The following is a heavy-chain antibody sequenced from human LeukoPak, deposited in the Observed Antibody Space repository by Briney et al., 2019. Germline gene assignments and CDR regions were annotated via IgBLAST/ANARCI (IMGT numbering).Heavy chain of an antibody. CDR2: IYYSGST. CDR1: GGSISSYY. Sequence: SETLSLTCTVSGGSISSYYWSWIRQPPGKGLEWIGYIYYSGSTNYNPSLKSRVTISVDTSKNQFSLKLGSVTAADTAVYYCAREVPYYGSGVVYYMDVWGKGTTVTISS. J-gene: IGHJ6*03. V-gene: IGHV4-59*01. CDR3: AREVPYYGSGVVYYMDV. D-gene: IGHD3-10*01.